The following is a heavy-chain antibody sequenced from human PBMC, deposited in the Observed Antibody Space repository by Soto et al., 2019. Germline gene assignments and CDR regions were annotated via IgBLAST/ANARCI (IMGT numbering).Heavy chain of an antibody. J-gene: IGHJ5*02. D-gene: IGHD3-22*01. CDR3: ASDLGYYDSSGYYYEYGSEYNWFDP. Sequence: GGSLRLSCAASGFTFSDYYMSRIRQAPGKGLEWVSYISSSGSTIYYADSVKGRFTISRDNAKNSLYLQMNSLRAEDTAVYYGASDLGYYDSSGYYYEYGSEYNWFDPWGQGTLVTVSS. CDR1: GFTFSDYY. CDR2: ISSSGSTI. V-gene: IGHV3-11*01.